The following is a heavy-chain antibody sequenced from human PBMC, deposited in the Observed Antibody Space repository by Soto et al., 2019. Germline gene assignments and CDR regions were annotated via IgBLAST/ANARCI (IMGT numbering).Heavy chain of an antibody. CDR1: GFSLSTNAVG. Sequence: QITLKESGPTLVKPTQTLTLTCTFSGFSLSTNAVGVGWIRQPPGKALEWLALIYWDDDKRYSPSLKSRLTITKDSAQKQLVLTMTTMDPLDPATYYCAHGYSYAHFFASWGQGTRVTVSS. CDR3: AHGYSYAHFFAS. CDR2: IYWDDDK. D-gene: IGHD5-18*01. J-gene: IGHJ4*02. V-gene: IGHV2-5*02.